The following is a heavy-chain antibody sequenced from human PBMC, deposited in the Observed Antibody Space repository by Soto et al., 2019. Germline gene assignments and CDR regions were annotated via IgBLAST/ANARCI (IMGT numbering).Heavy chain of an antibody. D-gene: IGHD6-13*01. Sequence: ASVKVSCTASGYTFTGYYMHWVRQAPGQGREWMGWINPNSGGTNYSQKFQGRVTMTRDTSISTAYMELRTLRSDDTAAYYCARDGPHIPAVGDVWGQGTTVTVS. CDR1: GYTFTGYY. CDR3: ARDGPHIPAVGDV. J-gene: IGHJ6*02. CDR2: INPNSGGT. V-gene: IGHV1-2*02.